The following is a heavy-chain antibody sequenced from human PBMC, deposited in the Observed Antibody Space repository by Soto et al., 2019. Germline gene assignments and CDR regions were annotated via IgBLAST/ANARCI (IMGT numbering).Heavy chain of an antibody. CDR2: ISGSGGST. J-gene: IGHJ5*02. V-gene: IGHV3-23*01. Sequence: PGGSLRLSCAASGFTFSSYAMSWVRQAPGKGLEWVSAISGSGGSTYYADSVKGRFTISRDNSKNTLYLQMNSLRAEDTAVYYCAKDSQYHPTVYNWFDPWGQGTLVTVSS. CDR3: AKDSQYHPTVYNWFDP. CDR1: GFTFSSYA. D-gene: IGHD2-2*01.